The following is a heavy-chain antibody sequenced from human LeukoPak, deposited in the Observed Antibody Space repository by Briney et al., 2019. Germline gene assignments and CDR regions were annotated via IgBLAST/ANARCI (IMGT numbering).Heavy chain of an antibody. CDR2: ISSGGSSI. CDR3: ARSDWYSFDH. J-gene: IGHJ4*02. D-gene: IGHD6-19*01. Sequence: GGSLRLSCAASGFTFSDYYMNWIRQAPGKGLEWVSYISSGGSSIYYADSVKGRFTISRDNAKSSLYMEMNSLRAEDTAVYYCARSDWYSFDHWGQGTLVTVSS. V-gene: IGHV3-11*01. CDR1: GFTFSDYY.